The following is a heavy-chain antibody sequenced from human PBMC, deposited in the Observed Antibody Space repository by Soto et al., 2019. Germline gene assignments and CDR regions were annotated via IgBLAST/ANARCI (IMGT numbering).Heavy chain of an antibody. J-gene: IGHJ4*02. Sequence: QVQLQESGPGLVRPSETLSLTCTVSGDSISPHYRTWVLRPPGKGLECVGYVYYTGTTMYNPSLKSRLTISVDRSKNQISLNLTSVTAADTAVYYCARLGGYYQALDHWSQGTLVTVSS. CDR3: ARLGGYYQALDH. CDR2: VYYTGTT. CDR1: GDSISPHY. V-gene: IGHV4-59*08. D-gene: IGHD3-3*01.